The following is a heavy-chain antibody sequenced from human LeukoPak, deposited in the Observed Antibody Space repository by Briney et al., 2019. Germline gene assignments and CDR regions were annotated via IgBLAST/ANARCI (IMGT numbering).Heavy chain of an antibody. Sequence: SETLSLTCAVYGGSFSGYYWSWIRQPPGKGLEWIGEINHSGSTNYNPSLKSRVTISVDTSKNQFSLKLSSMTAADTAVYYCADSRHSSGWYDYWGQGTLVTVSS. CDR3: ADSRHSSGWYDY. J-gene: IGHJ4*02. D-gene: IGHD6-19*01. V-gene: IGHV4-34*01. CDR2: INHSGST. CDR1: GGSFSGYY.